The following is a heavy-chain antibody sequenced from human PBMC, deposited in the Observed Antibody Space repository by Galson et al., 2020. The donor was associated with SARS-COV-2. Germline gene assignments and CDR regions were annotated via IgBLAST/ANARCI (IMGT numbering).Heavy chain of an antibody. V-gene: IGHV1-3*01. Sequence: ASVKVSCKASGYTFTSYAMHWVRQDPGQRLEWMGWINAGNGNTKYSQKFQGRVTITRDTSASTAYMELSSLRSEDTAVYYCARLGYYYDSSGHGDWFDPWGQGTLVTVSS. CDR1: GYTFTSYA. CDR3: ARLGYYYDSSGHGDWFDP. J-gene: IGHJ5*02. CDR2: INAGNGNT. D-gene: IGHD3-22*01.